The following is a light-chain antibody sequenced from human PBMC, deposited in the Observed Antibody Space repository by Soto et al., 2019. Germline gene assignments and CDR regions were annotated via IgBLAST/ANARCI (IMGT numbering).Light chain of an antibody. J-gene: IGLJ1*01. CDR2: EVS. Sequence: LTQPASVSGSPGQSITISCTGTSSDVGSYNYVSWYQQHPGKAPKLMIYEVSDRPSGISSRFSGSKSGNTASLTISGLQTEDEADYYCSSYTSSSTLFGTGTKV. CDR3: SSYTSSSTL. CDR1: SSDVGSYNY. V-gene: IGLV2-14*01.